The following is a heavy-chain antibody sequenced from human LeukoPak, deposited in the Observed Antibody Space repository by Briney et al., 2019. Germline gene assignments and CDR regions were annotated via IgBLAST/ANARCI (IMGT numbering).Heavy chain of an antibody. CDR3: AKDNRRHYTSGPNPDSLH. V-gene: IGHV3-9*01. J-gene: IGHJ4*02. D-gene: IGHD6-19*01. CDR1: GFIFNNYA. Sequence: SLRLSCAGSGFIFNNYAMHWVRQPPGKGLEWVSGTSWNSGTIDYADSVRGRFTISRDSAKNSLYLQMDSLRVEDTAFYYCAKDNRRHYTSGPNPDSLHWGQGALVTVSS. CDR2: TSWNSGTI.